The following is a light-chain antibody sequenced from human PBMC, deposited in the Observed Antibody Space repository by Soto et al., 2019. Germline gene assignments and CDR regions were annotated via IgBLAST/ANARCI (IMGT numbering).Light chain of an antibody. CDR1: SSDVGGYNY. CDR3: CSYTTSNTRQIV. CDR2: DVS. J-gene: IGLJ1*01. V-gene: IGLV2-14*01. Sequence: HSVLNQPASVSGSPGQSITISCPGNSSDVGGYNYVSWYQQHPGKAPKFMIYDVSNRPSGVSNRFSGSKSGNTASLTISGLQAEDEADYYCCSYTTSNTRQIVFGTGTKVTVL.